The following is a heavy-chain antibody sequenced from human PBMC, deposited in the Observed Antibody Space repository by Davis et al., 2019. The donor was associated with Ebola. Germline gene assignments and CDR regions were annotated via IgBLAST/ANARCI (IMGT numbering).Heavy chain of an antibody. V-gene: IGHV3-48*04. CDR2: ISSSGSTI. Sequence: PGGSLRLSCAASGFTFSSSSMNWVRQAPGKGLEWVSSISSSGSTIYYADSVKGRFTISRDNAKNSLYLQMNSLGAEDTAVYYCARGSYWNYSLDYWGQGTLVTVSS. CDR1: GFTFSSSS. J-gene: IGHJ4*02. D-gene: IGHD1-7*01. CDR3: ARGSYWNYSLDY.